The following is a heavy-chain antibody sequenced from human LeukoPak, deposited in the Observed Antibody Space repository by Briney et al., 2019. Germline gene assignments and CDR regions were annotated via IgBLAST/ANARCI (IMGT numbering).Heavy chain of an antibody. Sequence: PGGSLRLSCAASGFTFSSYSMNWVRQAPGKGLEWVSSISSSSSYIYYADSVKGRFTISRDNAKNSLYLQMNSLRAVDTAVYYCARGFHRYNYDSGAYSLYWGQGTLVTVSS. CDR3: ARGFHRYNYDSGAYSLY. J-gene: IGHJ4*02. V-gene: IGHV3-21*01. CDR2: ISSSSSYI. CDR1: GFTFSSYS. D-gene: IGHD3-22*01.